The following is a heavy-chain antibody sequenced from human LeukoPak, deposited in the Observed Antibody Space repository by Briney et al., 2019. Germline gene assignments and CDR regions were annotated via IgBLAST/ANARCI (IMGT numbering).Heavy chain of an antibody. V-gene: IGHV3-9*01. Sequence: GGSLRLSCAASGFTFDDYAMHWVRQAPGKGLEWVSGIGWNSGSIGYADSVKGRFTISRDNAKNSLYLQMNSLRAEDTALYYCAKDIGYDSDYGDYGIDYWGQGTLVTVSS. CDR2: IGWNSGSI. CDR1: GFTFDDYA. J-gene: IGHJ4*02. CDR3: AKDIGYDSDYGDYGIDY. D-gene: IGHD4-17*01.